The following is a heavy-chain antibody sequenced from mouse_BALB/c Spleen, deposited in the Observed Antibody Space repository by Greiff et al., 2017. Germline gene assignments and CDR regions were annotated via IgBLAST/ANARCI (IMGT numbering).Heavy chain of an antibody. Sequence: DVMLVESGGGLVKPGGSLKLSCAASGFTFSDYYMYWVRQTPEKRLEWVATISDGGSYTYYPDSVKGRFTISRDNAKNNLYLQMSSLKSEDTAMYYCASDGTHFAYWGQGTLVTVSA. V-gene: IGHV5-4*02. CDR3: ASDGTHFAY. CDR1: GFTFSDYY. D-gene: IGHD1-1*02. CDR2: ISDGGSYT. J-gene: IGHJ3*01.